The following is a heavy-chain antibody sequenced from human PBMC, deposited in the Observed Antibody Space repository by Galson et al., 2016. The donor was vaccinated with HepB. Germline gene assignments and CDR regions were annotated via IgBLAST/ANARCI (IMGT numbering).Heavy chain of an antibody. D-gene: IGHD7-27*01. V-gene: IGHV3-74*01. CDR2: TNSAGSIT. J-gene: IGHJ2*01. CDR1: GFTVSSYW. Sequence: SLRLSCAASGFTVSSYWMHWVRQVPGKGLVWVSSTNSAGSITSYADSVKGRFAISRDNAKNTLDLQMNSLRVEDTAIYYCARGYLTGAFRYLDLWGRGSLVTVSS. CDR3: ARGYLTGAFRYLDL.